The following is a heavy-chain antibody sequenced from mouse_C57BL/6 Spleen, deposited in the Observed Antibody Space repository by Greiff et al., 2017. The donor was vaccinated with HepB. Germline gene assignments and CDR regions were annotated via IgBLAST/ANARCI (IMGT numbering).Heavy chain of an antibody. CDR3: ARDYYSNSYAMDY. CDR2: IYPGDGDT. CDR1: GYAFSSYW. Sequence: QVQLQQSGAELVKPGASVKISCKASGYAFSSYWMNWVKQRPGKGLEWIGQIYPGDGDTNYNGKFKGKATLTADKSSSTAYMQLSSLTSEDSAVYFSARDYYSNSYAMDYWGQGTSVTVSS. D-gene: IGHD2-5*01. J-gene: IGHJ4*01. V-gene: IGHV1-80*01.